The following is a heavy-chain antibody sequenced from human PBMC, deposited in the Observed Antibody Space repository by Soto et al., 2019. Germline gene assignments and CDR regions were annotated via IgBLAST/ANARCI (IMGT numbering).Heavy chain of an antibody. D-gene: IGHD3-10*01. CDR2: ISVDSGST. J-gene: IGHJ6*03. Sequence: QVQLVQSGAELKKPGASAKVSCKASGYIFTSYGISWVRQAPGQGLEWMAWISVDSGSTNYAQNFQGRVTMTKDTSASTAHMELRSLRSDDTAVYYCARFNGSGTNYYMDVWGKGTTVIVSS. V-gene: IGHV1-18*01. CDR3: ARFNGSGTNYYMDV. CDR1: GYIFTSYG.